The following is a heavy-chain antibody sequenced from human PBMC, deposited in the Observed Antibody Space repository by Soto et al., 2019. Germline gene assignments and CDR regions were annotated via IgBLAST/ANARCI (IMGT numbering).Heavy chain of an antibody. CDR3: TTGGIVGVGIDY. CDR1: GSTFSHVW. J-gene: IGHJ4*02. V-gene: IGHV3-15*07. D-gene: IGHD1-26*01. CDR2: IKSKTDGGAP. Sequence: EVQLVESGGGLVRPGGSQRLSCAASGSTFSHVWMNWVRQAPGKGLEWVGRIKSKTDGGAPDYAATVKGRFTISRDDLKDTVYLEMNSLKTEDTAVYYCTTGGIVGVGIDYWGQGTLVTVSS.